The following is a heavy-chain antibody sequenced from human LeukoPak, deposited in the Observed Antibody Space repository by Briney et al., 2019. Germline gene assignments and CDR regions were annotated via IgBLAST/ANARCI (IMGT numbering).Heavy chain of an antibody. Sequence: PGGSLRLSCAASGFTFSSYAMSWVRQAPGKGLEWVSAISGSGGSTYYADSVKGRFTISRDNAKNSLFLQMNSLRAEDTAVYYCARAMVTAAGFPDYWGQGTLVTASS. CDR3: ARAMVTAAGFPDY. V-gene: IGHV3-23*01. D-gene: IGHD6-13*01. CDR1: GFTFSSYA. J-gene: IGHJ4*02. CDR2: ISGSGGST.